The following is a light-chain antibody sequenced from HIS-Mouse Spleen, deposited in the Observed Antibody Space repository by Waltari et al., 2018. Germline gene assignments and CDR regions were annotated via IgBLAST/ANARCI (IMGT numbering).Light chain of an antibody. CDR2: EGS. CDR3: CSYAGSSTWV. V-gene: IGLV2-23*01. J-gene: IGLJ3*02. Sequence: QSALTQPASVSGSPGQSITISCTGTSSDVGRYNLVSWYQQHPGKAPKLMIYEGSKRPSGVSTPFSGSKSGNTASLTISGRQAEDEADYYCCSYAGSSTWVFGGGTKLTVL. CDR1: SSDVGRYNL.